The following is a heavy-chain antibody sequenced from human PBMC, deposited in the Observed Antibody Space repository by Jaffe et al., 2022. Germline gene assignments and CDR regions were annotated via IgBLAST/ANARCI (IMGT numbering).Heavy chain of an antibody. CDR3: TTSSSFTIFGVVIMVYYYYYMDV. D-gene: IGHD3-3*01. J-gene: IGHJ6*03. Sequence: EVQLVESGGGLVKPGGSLRLSCAASGFTFSNAWMSWVRQAPGKGLEWVGRIKSKTDGGTTDYAAPVKGRFTISRDDSKNTLYLQMNSLKTEDTAVYYCTTSSSFTIFGVVIMVYYYYYMDVWGKGTTVTVSS. CDR2: IKSKTDGGTT. V-gene: IGHV3-15*01. CDR1: GFTFSNAW.